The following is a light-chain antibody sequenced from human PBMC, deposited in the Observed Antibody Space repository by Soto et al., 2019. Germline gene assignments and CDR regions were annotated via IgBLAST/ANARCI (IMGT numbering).Light chain of an antibody. J-gene: IGKJ5*01. CDR2: GAS. V-gene: IGKV3-20*01. Sequence: EIVLTQSPGTLSLSPGERATLSCRASQSVSSSYFAWYQQKPGQPPRLLIYGASSRATGIPDRFSGSGSGTDFTLTISRLEPEDFAVYYCQQYGSSPSTFGQGTRLEIK. CDR1: QSVSSSY. CDR3: QQYGSSPST.